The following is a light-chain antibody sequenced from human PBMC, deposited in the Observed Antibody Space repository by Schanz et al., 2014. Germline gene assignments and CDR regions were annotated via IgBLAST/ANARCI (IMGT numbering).Light chain of an antibody. Sequence: EIVLTQSPATLSLSPGERATLSCRASQTVTTTSLAWYQQKPGQAPRLLIYGASSRATGVPDRFSGSGSGTDFTLTISRLEPEDFAVYYCQQYGNSTITFGQGTRLEIK. CDR2: GAS. CDR3: QQYGNSTIT. V-gene: IGKV3-20*01. J-gene: IGKJ5*01. CDR1: QTVTTTS.